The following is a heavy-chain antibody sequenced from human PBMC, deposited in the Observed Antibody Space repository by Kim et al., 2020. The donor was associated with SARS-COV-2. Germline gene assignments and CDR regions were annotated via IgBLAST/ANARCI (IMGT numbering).Heavy chain of an antibody. Sequence: TDDADSVKGRFTISRDNSKNTLYLQMNSLRAEDTAVYYCAKGTGFDYGEGAFDYWGQGTLVTVSS. CDR2: T. V-gene: IGHV3-23*03. CDR3: AKGTGFDYGEGAFDY. D-gene: IGHD4-17*01. J-gene: IGHJ4*02.